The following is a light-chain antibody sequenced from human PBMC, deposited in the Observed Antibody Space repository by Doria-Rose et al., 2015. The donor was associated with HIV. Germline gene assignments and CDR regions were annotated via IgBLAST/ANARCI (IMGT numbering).Light chain of an antibody. J-gene: IGKJ1*01. CDR1: QSFSSTY. V-gene: IGKV3-20*01. CDR3: HQYGTSWT. Sequence: DIVMTQSPGTLSLSPGERATLSCRAIQSFSSTYLAWYQQKPGQAPSLLIYDGSTRATGIPDRFSASGSRTDFTLTINRLEPEDFALYYCHQYGTSWTFGQGTKVEI. CDR2: DGS.